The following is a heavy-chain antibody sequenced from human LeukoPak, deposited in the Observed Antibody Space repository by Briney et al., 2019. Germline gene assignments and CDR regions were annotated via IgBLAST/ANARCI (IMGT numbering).Heavy chain of an antibody. Sequence: GAPRQISGEGAGSIFTSYWIGGGRPLRGKGEEGMGIIYAGDSDTRYSPSFQGQVTISADKSISTAYLQWSSLKASDTAMYYCARHDGEQQLEDYYYYGMDVWGKGTTVTVSS. CDR3: ARHDGEQQLEDYYYYGMDV. J-gene: IGHJ6*04. D-gene: IGHD6-13*01. CDR1: GSIFTSYW. CDR2: IYAGDSDT. V-gene: IGHV5-51*01.